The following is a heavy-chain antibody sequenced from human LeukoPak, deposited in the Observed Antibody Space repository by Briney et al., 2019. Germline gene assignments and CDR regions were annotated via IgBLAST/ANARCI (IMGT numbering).Heavy chain of an antibody. V-gene: IGHV3-7*01. CDR2: MKEDGGET. CDR1: GFPFSNYW. Sequence: PGGSLRLSCAGSGFPFSNYWMAWVCQAPGKGLERVANMKEDGGETNKVDSVKGRFTISRDNAKNSLDLQMNILRVDDTAVYYCVRDRGYSTFDYWGQGTLVIVSS. D-gene: IGHD4-23*01. CDR3: VRDRGYSTFDY. J-gene: IGHJ4*02.